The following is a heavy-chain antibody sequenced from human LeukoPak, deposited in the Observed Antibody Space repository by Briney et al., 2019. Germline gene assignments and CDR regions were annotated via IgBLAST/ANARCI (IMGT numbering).Heavy chain of an antibody. J-gene: IGHJ4*02. CDR1: GGSISSSNW. V-gene: IGHV4-4*02. Sequence: SGTLSLTCAVSGGSISSSNWWSWVRQPPGKGLEWIGEIYHSGSTYYNPSLKSRVTISVDTSKNQFSLKLSSVTAADTAVYYCARENYYDSSGYSVYWGQGTLVTVSS. D-gene: IGHD3-22*01. CDR2: IYHSGST. CDR3: ARENYYDSSGYSVY.